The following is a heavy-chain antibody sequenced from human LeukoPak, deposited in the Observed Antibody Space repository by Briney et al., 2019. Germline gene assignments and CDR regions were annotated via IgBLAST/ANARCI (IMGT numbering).Heavy chain of an antibody. CDR1: GFTFSSYA. Sequence: GGSLRLSCAASGFTFSSYAMSWVRQAPGKGLEWVSAISGSGGSTYYADSVKGRFTISRDNSKNTLYLQMNSLRAEDTAVYYCAKDRTIVVAEPSHFDYWGQGTLVTVSS. CDR3: AKDRTIVVAEPSHFDY. D-gene: IGHD3-22*01. CDR2: ISGSGGST. J-gene: IGHJ4*02. V-gene: IGHV3-23*01.